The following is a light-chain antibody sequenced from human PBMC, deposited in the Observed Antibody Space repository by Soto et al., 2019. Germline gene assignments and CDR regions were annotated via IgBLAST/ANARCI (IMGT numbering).Light chain of an antibody. CDR1: QSVSTSY. V-gene: IGKV3-20*01. CDR2: GAS. Sequence: EIVLTQSPGTRSLSPGERATLSCRASQSVSTSYLAWDQQKPGQAPRLLIYGASSRATGIPDRFSGSGSGADFTLTISRLEPEDFAVYYCQQYGSVPLTFGGGTNVEIK. J-gene: IGKJ4*01. CDR3: QQYGSVPLT.